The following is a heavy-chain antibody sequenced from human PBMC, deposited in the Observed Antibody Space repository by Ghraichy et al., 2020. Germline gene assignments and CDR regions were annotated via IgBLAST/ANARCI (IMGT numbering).Heavy chain of an antibody. CDR2: ISSSSSTI. J-gene: IGHJ4*02. CDR3: ARDGGHRDGYNHDY. V-gene: IGHV3-48*02. D-gene: IGHD5-24*01. CDR1: GFTFSSYS. Sequence: LSLTCAASGFTFSSYSMNWVRQAPGKGLEWVSYISSSSSTIYYADSVKGRFTISRDNAKNSLYLQMNSLRDEDMAVYYCARDGGHRDGYNHDYWGQGTLVTVSS.